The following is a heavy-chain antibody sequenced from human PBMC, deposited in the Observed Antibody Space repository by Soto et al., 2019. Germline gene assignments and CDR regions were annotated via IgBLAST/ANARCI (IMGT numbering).Heavy chain of an antibody. D-gene: IGHD3-10*01. Sequence: SVKVSCKASGGTFSSYAISWVRQAPGQGLEWMGGIIPIFGTANYAQKFQGRVTITADESTSTAYMELSSLRSEDTAVYYCARERRVGSGSYYNYYYYYYGMDVWGQATTVTVSS. CDR2: IIPIFGTA. CDR1: GGTFSSYA. J-gene: IGHJ6*02. V-gene: IGHV1-69*13. CDR3: ARERRVGSGSYYNYYYYYYGMDV.